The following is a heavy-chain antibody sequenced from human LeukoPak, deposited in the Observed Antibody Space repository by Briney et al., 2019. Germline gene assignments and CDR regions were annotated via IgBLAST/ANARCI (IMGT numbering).Heavy chain of an antibody. CDR2: IYPGNSDV. D-gene: IGHD2-15*01. CDR1: GYIFTNYW. Sequence: GEPLRISCKGSGYIFTNYWISWVRQVTGKGLEWMGIIYPGNSDVIYSSSFQGQVTISADKSITTAYLQWSSLKASDTAMYYCARHRKDIGFDSWGQGTLVTVSS. J-gene: IGHJ4*02. V-gene: IGHV5-51*01. CDR3: ARHRKDIGFDS.